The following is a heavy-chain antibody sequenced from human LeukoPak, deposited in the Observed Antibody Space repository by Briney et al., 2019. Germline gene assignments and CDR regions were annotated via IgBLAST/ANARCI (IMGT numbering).Heavy chain of an antibody. V-gene: IGHV4-59*01. D-gene: IGHD6-13*01. CDR3: ARAKLDSSSWPNWLDP. Sequence: PSETLSLTCTVSGGSISSYYWSWIRQPPGKGLEWIGYIYYSGSTNYNPSLKSRVTISVDTSKNQFSLKLGPVTAADTAVYYCARAKLDSSSWPNWLDPWGQGTLVTVSS. CDR2: IYYSGST. J-gene: IGHJ5*02. CDR1: GGSISSYY.